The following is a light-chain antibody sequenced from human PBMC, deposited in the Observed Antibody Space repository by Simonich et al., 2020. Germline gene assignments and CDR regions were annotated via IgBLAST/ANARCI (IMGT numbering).Light chain of an antibody. CDR1: QSVSSS. CDR3: QQRSSWWT. J-gene: IGKJ1*01. Sequence: EIVLTQSPATLSLSPGERATLSCRASQSVSSSLARYQQKPGQAPRLLIYDASNRATGIPARFSGSGSGTDFTLTISSLEPEDFAVYYCQQRSSWWTFGQGTKVEIK. CDR2: DAS. V-gene: IGKV3-11*01.